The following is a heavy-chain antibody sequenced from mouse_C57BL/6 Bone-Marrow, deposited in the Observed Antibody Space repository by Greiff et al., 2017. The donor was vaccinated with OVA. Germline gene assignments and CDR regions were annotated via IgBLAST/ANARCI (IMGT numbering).Heavy chain of an antibody. CDR2: IWWDDDK. Sequence: QVTLKESGPGILQPSQTLSLTCSFSGFSLSTFGMGVGWIRQPSGKGLEWLAHIWWDDDKYYNPALKSRLTISKDTSKNQVFLKIANVDTADTATYYCARTSITTVVATGYFDVWGTGTTVTVSS. V-gene: IGHV8-8*01. CDR1: GFSLSTFGMG. J-gene: IGHJ1*03. D-gene: IGHD1-1*01. CDR3: ARTSITTVVATGYFDV.